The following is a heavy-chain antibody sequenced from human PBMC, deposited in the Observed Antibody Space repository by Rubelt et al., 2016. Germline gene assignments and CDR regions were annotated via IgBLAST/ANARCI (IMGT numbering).Heavy chain of an antibody. J-gene: IGHJ4*02. V-gene: IGHV4-39*01. Sequence: QLQLQESGPGLVKPSETLSLTCTVSGGSISSSSYYWGWIRQPPGKGLEWIGTVYYSGSTSYSPSLPSRVPISVDTSKNPFSLRRSSVTAADTALYYWARLPRPTGNWYCDSWGQGTLVTVSS. CDR2: VYYSGST. CDR3: ARLPRPTGNWYCDS. CDR1: GGSISSSSYY. D-gene: IGHD1-1*01.